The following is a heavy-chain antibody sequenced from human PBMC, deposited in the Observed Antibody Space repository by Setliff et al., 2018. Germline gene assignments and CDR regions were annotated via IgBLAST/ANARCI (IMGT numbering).Heavy chain of an antibody. Sequence: SGGSLRLSCAASGFNFNIFAINWVRQAPGKGLEWLAVTSYDGKNNYYGDSVKGRFTISRDNSQNTVYLQMNALSGDDTALYFCARAQNIFSGNLDSWGQGTLVTVSS. CDR1: GFNFNIFA. CDR2: TSYDGKNN. J-gene: IGHJ4*02. CDR3: ARAQNIFSGNLDS. V-gene: IGHV3-30*03.